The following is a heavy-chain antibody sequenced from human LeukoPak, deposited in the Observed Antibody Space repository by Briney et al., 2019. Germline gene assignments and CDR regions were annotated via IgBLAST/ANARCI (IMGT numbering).Heavy chain of an antibody. J-gene: IGHJ3*02. D-gene: IGHD6-19*01. CDR2: IIPILGIA. Sequence: ASVTLSFTASVCTFTIYAISWGRHAPAPGHERKGRIIPILGIANYAQKLQGRVTITADKSTSTAYMELSSLRSEDTAVYYCARDLESSGWYWGHAFDIWGQGTMVTVSS. V-gene: IGHV1-69*04. CDR3: ARDLESSGWYWGHAFDI. CDR1: VCTFTIYA.